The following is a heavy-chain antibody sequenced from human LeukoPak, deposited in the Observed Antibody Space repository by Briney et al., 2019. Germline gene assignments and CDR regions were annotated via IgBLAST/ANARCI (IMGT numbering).Heavy chain of an antibody. D-gene: IGHD6-13*01. Sequence: SGGSLRLSCAASGLSFSNYWMHWVRQAPGKGLVWVAVISYDGSNKYYADSVKGRFTISRDNSKNTLYLQMNSLRAEDTAVYYCARERYSSSWTLGYWGRGTLVTVSS. J-gene: IGHJ4*02. CDR1: GLSFSNYW. CDR3: ARERYSSSWTLGY. V-gene: IGHV3-30*03. CDR2: ISYDGSNK.